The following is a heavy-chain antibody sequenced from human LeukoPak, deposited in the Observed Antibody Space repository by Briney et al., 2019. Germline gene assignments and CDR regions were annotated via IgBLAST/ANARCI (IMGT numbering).Heavy chain of an antibody. J-gene: IGHJ4*02. CDR1: GYIFTNYW. D-gene: IGHD3-10*01. CDR3: ARHYGSGSPLDH. Sequence: GGSLQISCKGSGYIFTNYWITGVRQPPGKGLEWLGRIYPTDSYTNYSASFQGHVTISADKYISTAYLQWSRLKTSDTAMYYCARHYGSGSPLDHWGQGTLVTVSS. CDR2: IYPTDSYT. V-gene: IGHV5-10-1*01.